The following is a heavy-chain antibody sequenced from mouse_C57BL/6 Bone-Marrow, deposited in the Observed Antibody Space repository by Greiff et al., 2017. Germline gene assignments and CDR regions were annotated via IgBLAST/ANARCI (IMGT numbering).Heavy chain of an antibody. D-gene: IGHD2-10*01. CDR2: IDPSDSYT. Sequence: QVQLQQPGAELVMPGASVKLSCKASGYTFTSYWMHWVKQRPGQGLEWIGEIDPSDSYTNYNQKFKGKSTLTVDKSSSTAYMQLSSLTSEDSAVYCCARGLLSMDYWGQGTSVTVSS. CDR1: GYTFTSYW. J-gene: IGHJ4*01. CDR3: ARGLLSMDY. V-gene: IGHV1-69*01.